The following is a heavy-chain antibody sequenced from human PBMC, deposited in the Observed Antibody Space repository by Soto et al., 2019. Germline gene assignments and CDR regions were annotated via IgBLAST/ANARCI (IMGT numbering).Heavy chain of an antibody. CDR2: IYYSGST. V-gene: IGHV4-59*01. D-gene: IGHD3-9*01. Sequence: QVQLQESGPGLVKPSETLSLTCTVSSGSIINYYWSWIRQPPGKGLEWIGFIYYSGSTNYNSFLKSRVTVSVDTSRQQLSLNLNSVTAADTAVYCCASRLTVATTTGDAFDLWGQGTMVNVSS. J-gene: IGHJ3*01. CDR3: ASRLTVATTTGDAFDL. CDR1: SGSIINYY.